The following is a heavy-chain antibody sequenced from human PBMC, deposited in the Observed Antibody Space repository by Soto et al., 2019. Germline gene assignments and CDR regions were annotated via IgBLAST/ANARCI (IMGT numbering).Heavy chain of an antibody. V-gene: IGHV1-24*01. CDR3: ATVQVQQLVLREEYTWFDP. J-gene: IGHJ5*02. Sequence: ASVKVSCKVSGYTLTELSMHWVRQAPGKGLEWMGGFDPEDGETIYAQKFQGRVTMTEDTSTDTAYMELSSLRSEDTAVYYCATVQVQQLVLREEYTWFDPWGQGTLVTLSS. CDR2: FDPEDGET. D-gene: IGHD6-13*01. CDR1: GYTLTELS.